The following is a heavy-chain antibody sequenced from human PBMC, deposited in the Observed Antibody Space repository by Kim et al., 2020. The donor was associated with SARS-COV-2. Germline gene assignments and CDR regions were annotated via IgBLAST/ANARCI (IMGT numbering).Heavy chain of an antibody. CDR1: GGSISSSNW. CDR3: ARLRKRHAYYYYGMDV. Sequence: SETLSLTCAVSGGSISSSNWWSWVRQPPGKGLEWIGEIYHSGSTNYNPSLKSRVTISVDKSKNQFSLKLSSVTAADTAVYYCARLRKRHAYYYYGMDVWGQGTTVTVSS. CDR2: IYHSGST. V-gene: IGHV4-4*02. J-gene: IGHJ6*02.